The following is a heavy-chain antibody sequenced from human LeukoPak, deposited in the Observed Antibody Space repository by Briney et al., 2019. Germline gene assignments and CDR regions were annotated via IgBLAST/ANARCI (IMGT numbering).Heavy chain of an antibody. CDR2: IYYSGST. D-gene: IGHD2-21*02. J-gene: IGHJ4*02. CDR1: GGSISSSSYY. Sequence: SETLSLTCTVSGGSISSSSYYWGWIRQPPGKGLEWIGSIYYSGSTYYNPSLNSRVTISVDTSKNQFSLKLTSVTAADTAVYYCAVTPTSCGGDCGWVSDYWGQGTLVTVSS. CDR3: AVTPTSCGGDCGWVSDY. V-gene: IGHV4-39*01.